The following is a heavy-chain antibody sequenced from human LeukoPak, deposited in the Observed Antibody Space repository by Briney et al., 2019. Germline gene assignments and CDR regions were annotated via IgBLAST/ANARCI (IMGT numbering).Heavy chain of an antibody. V-gene: IGHV3-9*01. D-gene: IGHD3-9*01. CDR2: ITWNGGSV. CDR1: GFTFDDHG. CDR3: AKGEVLGGLTGWPSK. J-gene: IGHJ4*02. Sequence: QPGGSLRLSCAASGFTFDDHGMHWVRQPPGKGLEWDSGITWNGGSVGYADSVKGRFTISRDNTKNLLFLYMDSLRAEDTASYYCAKGEVLGGLTGWPSKWGQGTLVTVST.